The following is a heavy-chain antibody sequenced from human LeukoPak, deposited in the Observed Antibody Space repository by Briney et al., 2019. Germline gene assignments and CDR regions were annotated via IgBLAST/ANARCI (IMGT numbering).Heavy chain of an antibody. CDR1: GFTFGDYA. Sequence: GGSLRLSCTASGFTFGDYALSWFRQAPGKGLEWVGFIRTKAYGGTTEYAASVKGRFTISRDDSKSIAYLQMNSLKTEDTAVYYCTRDIDRHYSIDSAYWGQGTLVTVSS. J-gene: IGHJ4*02. D-gene: IGHD3-3*02. CDR3: TRDIDRHYSIDSAY. CDR2: IRTKAYGGTT. V-gene: IGHV3-49*03.